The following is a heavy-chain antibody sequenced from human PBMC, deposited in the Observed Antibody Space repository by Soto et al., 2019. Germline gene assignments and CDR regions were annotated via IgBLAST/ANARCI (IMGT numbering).Heavy chain of an antibody. CDR2: IKQDGSEK. V-gene: IGHV3-7*01. D-gene: IGHD3-22*01. Sequence: EVQLVESGGGLVQPGGSLRLSCAASGFTFSSYWMSWVRQAPGKGLEWVANIKQDGSEKYYVDSVKGRFTISRDNAKNSLYLQMNSLRAEDSAVYYCARGDYGAMIVVELAFDIWGQGTMVTVSS. CDR3: ARGDYGAMIVVELAFDI. J-gene: IGHJ3*02. CDR1: GFTFSSYW.